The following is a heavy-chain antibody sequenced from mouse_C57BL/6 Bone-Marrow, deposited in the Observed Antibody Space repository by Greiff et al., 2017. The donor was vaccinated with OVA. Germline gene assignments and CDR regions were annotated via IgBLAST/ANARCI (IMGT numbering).Heavy chain of an antibody. J-gene: IGHJ4*01. Sequence: EVKVEESGGGLVQPGGSLKLSCAASGFTFSDYYMYWVRQTPEKRLEWVAYISNGGGSTYYQDTVKGRFTISIDNAKNTLYLQMSRLKSEDTAMYYCARHGVYSMDYWGQGTSVTVSS. CDR1: GFTFSDYY. CDR3: ARHGVYSMDY. CDR2: ISNGGGST. V-gene: IGHV5-12*01.